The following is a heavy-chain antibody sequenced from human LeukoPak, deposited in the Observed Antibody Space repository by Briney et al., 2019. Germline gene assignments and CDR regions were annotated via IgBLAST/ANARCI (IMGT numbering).Heavy chain of an antibody. CDR1: GGTFSTYA. Sequence: SVKVSCKASGGTFSTYAISWVRQAPGQGLEWMGGITPILGTANYAQKFQGRVTINADQSTSTAYMELSSLRSEDTAVYYCARSLIDYGGSYDAFDIWGQGTMVTISS. CDR3: ARSLIDYGGSYDAFDI. CDR2: ITPILGTA. J-gene: IGHJ3*02. V-gene: IGHV1-69*10. D-gene: IGHD4-23*01.